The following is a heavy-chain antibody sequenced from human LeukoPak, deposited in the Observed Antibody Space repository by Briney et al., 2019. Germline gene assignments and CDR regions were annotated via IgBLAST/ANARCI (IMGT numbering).Heavy chain of an antibody. CDR2: IYHSGST. CDR1: GGSISSGGYY. Sequence: SETLSLTCTVSGGSISSGGYYWSWIRQPPGKGLEWIGYIYHSGSTYYNPSLKSRVTISVDGSKNQFSLKLSSVTAADTAVYYCAREGSVSSTSSNDDYWGQGTLVTVSS. V-gene: IGHV4-30-2*01. J-gene: IGHJ4*02. D-gene: IGHD2-2*01. CDR3: AREGSVSSTSSNDDY.